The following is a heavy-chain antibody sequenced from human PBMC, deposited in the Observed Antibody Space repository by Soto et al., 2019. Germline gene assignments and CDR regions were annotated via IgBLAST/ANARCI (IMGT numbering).Heavy chain of an antibody. Sequence: QVQLQESGPGLVKPSQTLSLTCTVSGDSISSGDYYWSWIRQPPGKGLEWIGYIYYSGSTYYNPSLKSRVTISVDTSKNQFSLKLSSVTAADTAVYYCARDRIAAAGTGSWFDPWGQGTLVTVSS. J-gene: IGHJ5*02. D-gene: IGHD6-13*01. CDR3: ARDRIAAAGTGSWFDP. V-gene: IGHV4-30-4*01. CDR1: GDSISSGDYY. CDR2: IYYSGST.